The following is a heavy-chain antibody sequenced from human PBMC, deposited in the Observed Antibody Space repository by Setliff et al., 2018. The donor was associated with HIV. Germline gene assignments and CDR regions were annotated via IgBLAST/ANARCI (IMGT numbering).Heavy chain of an antibody. CDR3: ARDCSSTSCPGSFNYYYYYYYIDV. V-gene: IGHV1-46*03. CDR1: GYTFTSYY. J-gene: IGHJ6*03. D-gene: IGHD2-2*01. CDR2: INTSGGST. Sequence: ASVKVSCKASGYTFTSYYMHWVRQAPGQGLEWMGTINTSGGSTSYAQKFQGRVTMTRDTSTSTVYLELSSLRSEDTAVYYCARDCSSTSCPGSFNYYYYYYYIDVWGKGTTVTVSS.